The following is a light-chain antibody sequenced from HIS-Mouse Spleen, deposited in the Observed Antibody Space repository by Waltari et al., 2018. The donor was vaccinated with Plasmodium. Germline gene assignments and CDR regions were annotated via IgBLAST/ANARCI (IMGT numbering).Light chain of an antibody. CDR2: DAS. J-gene: IGKJ3*01. CDR3: QQFNSYPST. CDR1: QGISSA. V-gene: IGKV1-13*02. Sequence: AIQLTQSPSSLSASAGDRVTITCRASQGISSALAWYQQKPGKAPKLLIYDASSLESGVPSRFSGSGSGTDFTLTISSLQPEDFATYYCQQFNSYPSTFGPGTKVDIK.